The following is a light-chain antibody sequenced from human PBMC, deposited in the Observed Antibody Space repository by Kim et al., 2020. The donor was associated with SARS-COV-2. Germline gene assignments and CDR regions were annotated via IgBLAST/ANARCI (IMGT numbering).Light chain of an antibody. CDR2: GKN. Sequence: SSELTQDPAVSVALGQTVRITCQGDSLRSYYAAWYQQKPGQAPVIVISGKNNRPSGIPDRFSGSISGNTASLTITGAQADDEADYNCNSRGSSGRHLEFG. J-gene: IGLJ2*01. V-gene: IGLV3-19*01. CDR1: SLRSYY. CDR3: NSRGSSGRHLE.